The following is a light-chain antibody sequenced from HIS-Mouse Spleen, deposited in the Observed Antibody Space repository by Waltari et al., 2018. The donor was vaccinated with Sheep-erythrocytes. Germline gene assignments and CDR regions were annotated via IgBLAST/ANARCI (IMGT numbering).Light chain of an antibody. V-gene: IGKV3-20*01. CDR2: GAS. CDR1: QSVSSRY. Sequence: IVFTPSPGPLSLFPGERATLSCRASQSVSSRYVAWYQQKPGQAPRLLIYGASSRATGIPDRFSGSGSGTDFTLTISRLEPEDFAVYYCQQYGSSPFTFGPGTKVDIK. J-gene: IGKJ3*01. CDR3: QQYGSSPFT.